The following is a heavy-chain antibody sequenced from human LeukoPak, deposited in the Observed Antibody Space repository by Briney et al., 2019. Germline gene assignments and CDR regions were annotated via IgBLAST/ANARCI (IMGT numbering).Heavy chain of an antibody. Sequence: SETLSLTCTVSGGSISSYYWSWIRQPAGKGLEWIGRIYTSGSTNYNPSLKSRVTMSVDTSKNQFSLKLSSVTAADTAVYYCARGQEWLVGGAFDMWGQGTMVTVSS. CDR2: IYTSGST. CDR1: GGSISSYY. J-gene: IGHJ3*02. CDR3: ARGQEWLVGGAFDM. D-gene: IGHD6-19*01. V-gene: IGHV4-4*07.